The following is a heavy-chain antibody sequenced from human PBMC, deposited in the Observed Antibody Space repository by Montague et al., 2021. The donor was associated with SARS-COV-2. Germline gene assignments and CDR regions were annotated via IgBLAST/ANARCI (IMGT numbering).Heavy chain of an antibody. V-gene: IGHV4-39*01. CDR1: GGSINYSGYY. CDR3: ARWTLEVVVKAFDI. J-gene: IGHJ3*02. D-gene: IGHD3-22*01. CDR2: ISYSGST. Sequence: ETLSLTCTVSGGSINYSGYYWGWIRQPPGKGLEWIGSISYSGSTYYXLSLKSRVTTSVDTSKNQFSLKLSSVTAADTAIYYCARWTLEVVVKAFDIWGQGTMVTVSP.